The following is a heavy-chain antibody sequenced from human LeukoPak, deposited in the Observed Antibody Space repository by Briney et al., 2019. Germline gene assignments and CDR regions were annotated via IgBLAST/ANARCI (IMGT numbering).Heavy chain of an antibody. J-gene: IGHJ3*02. V-gene: IGHV4-59*12. Sequence: SETLSLTCTVSGGSITNYYWSWIRQPPGKGLVCIGYMHYSGSTNNNPSLKNRVTISIDRSKNQLSLNLSSVTAADTAVYYCASNNLYCSSTSCYLSPNDAFDIWGQGTMVTVSS. CDR2: MHYSGST. D-gene: IGHD2-2*01. CDR1: GGSITNYY. CDR3: ASNNLYCSSTSCYLSPNDAFDI.